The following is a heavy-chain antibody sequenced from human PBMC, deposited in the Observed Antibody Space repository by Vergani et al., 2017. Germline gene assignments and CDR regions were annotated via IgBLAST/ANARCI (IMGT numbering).Heavy chain of an antibody. J-gene: IGHJ4*02. CDR2: IHTSGST. Sequence: QVQLQESGTGLVKPSQTLSLTRTVSGGPINSHNYYWGWIRQPAGKGLEWIGRIHTSGSTNYNPSLKSRVTMSEDTSKNQFSLNLTSVTAADTAVYFCARGSCLGGSCYKPLLDYWGQGILVTVSS. CDR3: ARGSCLGGSCYKPLLDY. CDR1: GGPINSHNYY. D-gene: IGHD2-15*01. V-gene: IGHV4-61*02.